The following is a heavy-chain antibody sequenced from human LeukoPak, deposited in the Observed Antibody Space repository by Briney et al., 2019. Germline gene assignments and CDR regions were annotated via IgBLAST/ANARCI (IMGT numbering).Heavy chain of an antibody. D-gene: IGHD5-18*01. V-gene: IGHV3-33*06. CDR1: GFTFSSYG. CDR2: IWYDGSNK. Sequence: GRSLRLSCAASGFTFSSYGMHWVRQAPGKGLEWVAVIWYDGSNKYYADSVKGRFTISRDNSKNTLYLQMNSLRAEGTAVYYCAKSSGGYGPLDSWGQGTLVTVSS. CDR3: AKSSGGYGPLDS. J-gene: IGHJ4*02.